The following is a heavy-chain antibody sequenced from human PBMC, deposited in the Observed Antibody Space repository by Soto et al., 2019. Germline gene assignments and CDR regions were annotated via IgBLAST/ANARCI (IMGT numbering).Heavy chain of an antibody. CDR1: GYTFTGYY. CDR2: INPNSGGT. J-gene: IGHJ3*02. Sequence: QVQPVQSGAEVKKPGASVKVSCKASGYTFTGYYMHWVRQAPEQGLEWMGWINPNSGGTNYAQKFQDWVTMARDTSISTAYGELSRLRSDDTAVYYCAREPGIAARPRNGHAFDIWCQGTMVTFSS. CDR3: AREPGIAARPRNGHAFDI. D-gene: IGHD6-6*01. V-gene: IGHV1-2*04.